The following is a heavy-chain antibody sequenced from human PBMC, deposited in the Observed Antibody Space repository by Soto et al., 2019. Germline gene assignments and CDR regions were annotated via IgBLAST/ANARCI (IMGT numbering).Heavy chain of an antibody. V-gene: IGHV3-30-3*01. J-gene: IGHJ4*02. CDR3: ASLPAPTSGIAARKFHY. Sequence: PGGSLRLSCAASGFTFSSYAMHWVRQAPGKGLEWVAVISYDGSNKYYADSVKGRFTISRDNSKNTLYLQMNSLRAEDTAVYYCASLPAPTSGIAARKFHYWGQGTLVTVSS. CDR1: GFTFSSYA. CDR2: ISYDGSNK. D-gene: IGHD6-6*01.